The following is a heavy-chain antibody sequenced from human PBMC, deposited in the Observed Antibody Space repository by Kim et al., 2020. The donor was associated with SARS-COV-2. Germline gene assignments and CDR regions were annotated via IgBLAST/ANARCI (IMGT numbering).Heavy chain of an antibody. D-gene: IGHD1-26*01. Sequence: SETLSLTCAVYGGSFSGYYWSWIRQPPGKGLEWIGEINHSGSTNYNPSLKSRVTISVDTSKNQFSLKLSSVTAADTAVYYCARRYDSGSYYARGRYFDYWGQGTLVTVSS. CDR1: GGSFSGYY. CDR2: INHSGST. V-gene: IGHV4-34*01. CDR3: ARRYDSGSYYARGRYFDY. J-gene: IGHJ4*02.